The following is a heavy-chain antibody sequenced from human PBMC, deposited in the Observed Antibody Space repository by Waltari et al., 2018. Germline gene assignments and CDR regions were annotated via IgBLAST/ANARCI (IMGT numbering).Heavy chain of an antibody. V-gene: IGHV1-69*01. J-gene: IGHJ4*02. CDR3: ARGRQPTPPCDY. Sequence: QVQLVQSGAEVKKPGSSVKVSCKASGGTFSSYAISWVRQAPGQGLEWMGGIIPIFGTANYAQKCHGSVTITADESTSTAYMELSSLRSEDTAVYYCARGRQPTPPCDYWGQGTLVTVSS. CDR2: IIPIFGTA. D-gene: IGHD5-18*01. CDR1: GGTFSSYA.